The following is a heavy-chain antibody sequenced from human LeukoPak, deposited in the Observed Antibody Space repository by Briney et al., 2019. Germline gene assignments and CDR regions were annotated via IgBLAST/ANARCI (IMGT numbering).Heavy chain of an antibody. J-gene: IGHJ4*02. CDR2: ISGSGGST. V-gene: IGHV3-23*01. CDR1: GFTFSSYA. D-gene: IGHD6-19*01. Sequence: GGSLRLSCAASGFTFSSYAMSWVRQAPGKGLEWVSAISGSGGSTYYAYSVKGRFTISRDNSKNTLSLQMNSLRGEDTAVYYCAKDCSSGWYFFSYFDYWGRGTLVTVSS. CDR3: AKDCSSGWYFFSYFDY.